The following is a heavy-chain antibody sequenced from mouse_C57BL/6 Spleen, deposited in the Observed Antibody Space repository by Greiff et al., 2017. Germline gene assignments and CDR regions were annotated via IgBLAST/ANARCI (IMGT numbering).Heavy chain of an antibody. Sequence: LVEAGAELVRPGASVTLSCKASGYTFTDYEMHWVKQTPVHGLEWIGAIDPETGGTAYNQKFKGKAILTADKSSSTAYMELRSLTSEDSAVYYCTRSGYDYDEAAYWGQGTLVTVSA. V-gene: IGHV1-15*01. J-gene: IGHJ3*01. CDR1: GYTFTDYE. D-gene: IGHD2-4*01. CDR2: IDPETGGT. CDR3: TRSGYDYDEAAY.